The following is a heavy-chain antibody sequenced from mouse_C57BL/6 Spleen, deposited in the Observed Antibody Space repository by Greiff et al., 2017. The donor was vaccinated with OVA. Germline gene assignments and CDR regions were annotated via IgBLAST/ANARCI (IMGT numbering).Heavy chain of an antibody. J-gene: IGHJ1*03. CDR2: INPNNGTT. Sequence: VQLQQSGPELVKPGASVKISCKASGYSFTDYNMNWVKQSNGKSLEWIGEINPNNGTTSYNQKFKGKATLTVDQSSSTAYMQLNSLTSEDSAVYDCARSGDYDELWYFDVWGTGTTVTVSS. CDR3: ARSGDYDELWYFDV. CDR1: GYSFTDYN. D-gene: IGHD2-4*01. V-gene: IGHV1-39*01.